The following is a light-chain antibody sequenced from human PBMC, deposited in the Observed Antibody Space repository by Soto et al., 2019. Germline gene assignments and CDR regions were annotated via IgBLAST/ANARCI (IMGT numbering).Light chain of an antibody. CDR3: CSYAGSYTFEEV. CDR1: SSDVGGYNY. V-gene: IGLV2-11*01. Sequence: QSALTQPRSVSGSPGQSVTISCTGTSSDVGGYNYVSWYQQHPGKAPKLMIYDVSKRPSGVPDRFSGSKSGNTASLTISGLQAEDGADYYCCSYAGSYTFEEVFGGGTKLTVL. J-gene: IGLJ2*01. CDR2: DVS.